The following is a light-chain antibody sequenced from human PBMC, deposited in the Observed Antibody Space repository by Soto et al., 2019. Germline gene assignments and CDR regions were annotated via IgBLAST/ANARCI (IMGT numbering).Light chain of an antibody. V-gene: IGKV1-39*01. CDR2: AAS. CDR3: QQSYSTLLYT. J-gene: IGKJ2*01. CDR1: QSITYY. Sequence: DIQMTQSPSSLSASVGDRVTITCRASQSITYYLNWYQQKPGKAPKLLIYAASSLQSGVPSRFSGSGSGTDFTLTISSLQPEDFATYYCQQSYSTLLYTFGQGTKLEIK.